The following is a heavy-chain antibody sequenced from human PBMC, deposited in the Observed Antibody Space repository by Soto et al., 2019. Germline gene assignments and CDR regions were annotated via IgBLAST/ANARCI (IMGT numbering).Heavy chain of an antibody. Sequence: PSETLSLTCAVSGGSISSGGYSWSWIRQPPGRGLEWIGYISYSGSTNYNPSLKSRVTISVDTSKNQFSLRLSSVIAADTAVYYCARTEIVVVVATPENYYFDYWGQGTLVTVSS. V-gene: IGHV4-61*08. CDR2: ISYSGST. J-gene: IGHJ4*02. CDR3: ARTEIVVVVATPENYYFDY. CDR1: GGSISSGGYS. D-gene: IGHD2-15*01.